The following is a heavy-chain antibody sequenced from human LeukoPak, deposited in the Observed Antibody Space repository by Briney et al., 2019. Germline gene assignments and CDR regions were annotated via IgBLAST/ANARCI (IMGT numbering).Heavy chain of an antibody. V-gene: IGHV3-23*01. CDR2: IGGSGGRT. Sequence: GGSLRLSCTASGFTFSSYDMSWVRQAPGKGLEWVSGIGGSGGRTFYADSVKGRFTISRDNSKNTLYLQMNSLRAEDTAVYYCAKVLSYWEESGAFDIWGQGTKVTVSS. J-gene: IGHJ3*02. CDR3: AKVLSYWEESGAFDI. D-gene: IGHD1-26*01. CDR1: GFTFSSYD.